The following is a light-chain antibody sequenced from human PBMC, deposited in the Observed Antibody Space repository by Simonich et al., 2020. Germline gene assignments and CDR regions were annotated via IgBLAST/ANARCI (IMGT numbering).Light chain of an antibody. J-gene: IGLJ2*01. CDR3: GTCDSSLSAVV. CDR1: SSNIGNNY. CDR2: YHH. Sequence: QSVLTQPPSVSAAPGQKVTISCSGSSSNIGNNYVSWYQQLPGTAPKLCIYYHHKRPSGIPDRFSGSKSGTSATLGITGLQTGDEADYYCGTCDSSLSAVVFGGGTKLTVL. V-gene: IGLV1-51*01.